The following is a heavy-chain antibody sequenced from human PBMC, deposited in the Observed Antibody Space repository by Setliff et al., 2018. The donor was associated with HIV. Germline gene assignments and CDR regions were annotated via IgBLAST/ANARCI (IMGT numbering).Heavy chain of an antibody. Sequence: SLTCTVSGGSISSSNYYWGWIRQPPGEGLEWIASIYYSGTTHYNPSLKSRVTVSIDTSKNQFSLKLSSVTASDTAVYYCARQELDIVVVAAASRSAFDLWGQGTVVTVSS. CDR3: ARQELDIVVVAAASRSAFDL. V-gene: IGHV4-39*01. J-gene: IGHJ3*01. CDR1: GGSISSSNYY. D-gene: IGHD2-15*01. CDR2: IYYSGTT.